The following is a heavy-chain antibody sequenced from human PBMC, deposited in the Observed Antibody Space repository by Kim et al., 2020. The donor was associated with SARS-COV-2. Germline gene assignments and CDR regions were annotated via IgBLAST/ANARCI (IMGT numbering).Heavy chain of an antibody. CDR3: AGGSYYYYGMDV. J-gene: IGHJ6*02. V-gene: IGHV3-11*06. Sequence: GGSLRLSCAASGFTFSDYYMRWIRQAPGKGLEWVSYISSSSSYTNYADSVKGRFTISRDNAKNSLYLQMNSLRAEDTAVYYCAGGSYYYYGMDVWGQGTTVTVSS. CDR1: GFTFSDYY. CDR2: ISSSSSYT. D-gene: IGHD2-15*01.